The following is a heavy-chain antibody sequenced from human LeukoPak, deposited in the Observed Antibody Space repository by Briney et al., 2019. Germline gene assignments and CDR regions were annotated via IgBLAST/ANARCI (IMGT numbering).Heavy chain of an antibody. D-gene: IGHD2-15*01. CDR3: ARDAYYCSGGSCYYDY. Sequence: PGGSLRLSCAASGFTFSSYSMSWVRQAPGKGLEWVANIKQDGSEKYYVDSVKGRFTISRDNAKNSLYLQMNSLRAEDTAVYYCARDAYYCSGGSCYYDYWGQGTLVTVSS. CDR2: IKQDGSEK. J-gene: IGHJ4*02. CDR1: GFTFSSYS. V-gene: IGHV3-7*01.